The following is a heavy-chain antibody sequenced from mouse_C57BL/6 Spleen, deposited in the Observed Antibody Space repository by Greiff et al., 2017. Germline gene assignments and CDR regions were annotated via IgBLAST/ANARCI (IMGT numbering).Heavy chain of an antibody. D-gene: IGHD2-4*01. Sequence: QVHVKQSGPELVKPGASVQISCKASGYAFSSSWMNWVKQRPGKGLEWIGRIYPGDGDTNYNGKFKGKATLTADKSSSTAYMQLSSLTSEDSAVYFCARGDDYDEEAWFAYWGQGTLVTVSA. J-gene: IGHJ3*01. CDR3: ARGDDYDEEAWFAY. CDR2: IYPGDGDT. CDR1: GYAFSSSW. V-gene: IGHV1-82*01.